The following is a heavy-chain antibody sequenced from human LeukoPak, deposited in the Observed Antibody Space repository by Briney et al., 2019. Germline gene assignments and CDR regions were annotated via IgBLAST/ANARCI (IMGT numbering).Heavy chain of an antibody. D-gene: IGHD2-2*01. Sequence: GASVKVSCKTSGYTFTSYGITWVRPAPGQGLEWMGCISGYNGNTNYAQKLQGRVTMTTDTSTSTAYMELRSLRSDDTAVYYCARVVGGVVPAASPIDYWGQGTLVTVSS. CDR2: ISGYNGNT. V-gene: IGHV1-18*01. CDR3: ARVVGGVVPAASPIDY. CDR1: GYTFTSYG. J-gene: IGHJ4*02.